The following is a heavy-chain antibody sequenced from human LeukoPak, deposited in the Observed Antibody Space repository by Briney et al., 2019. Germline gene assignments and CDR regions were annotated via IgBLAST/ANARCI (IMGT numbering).Heavy chain of an antibody. V-gene: IGHV4-30-4*01. CDR2: IYYSGST. CDR1: GGSISSGDYY. CDR3: ARNGDRYYFDY. D-gene: IGHD1-14*01. J-gene: IGHJ4*02. Sequence: PSETLSLTCTVSGGSISSGDYYWSWIRQPPGKGLEWIGYIYYSGSTYYNPSLKSRVTISVDTSKNQFSLKLSSVTAADTAVYYCARNGDRYYFDYWGQGTLVTVSS.